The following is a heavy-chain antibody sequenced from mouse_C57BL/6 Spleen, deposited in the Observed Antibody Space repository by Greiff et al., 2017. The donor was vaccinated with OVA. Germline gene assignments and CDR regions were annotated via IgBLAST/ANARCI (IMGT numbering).Heavy chain of an antibody. D-gene: IGHD2-1*01. Sequence: VQLQQSGAELVKPGASVKMSCKASGYTFTSYWITWVKQRPGQGLEWIGDIYPGSGSTNYNEKFKSKATLTVDTSSSTAYMQLSSLTSEDSAVYYCARNDNGTGYFDYWGQGTTLTVSS. CDR3: ARNDNGTGYFDY. J-gene: IGHJ2*01. CDR1: GYTFTSYW. V-gene: IGHV1-55*01. CDR2: IYPGSGST.